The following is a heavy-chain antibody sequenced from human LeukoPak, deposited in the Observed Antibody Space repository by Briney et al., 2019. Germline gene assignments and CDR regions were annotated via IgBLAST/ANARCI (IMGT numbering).Heavy chain of an antibody. V-gene: IGHV3-23*01. Sequence: GGSLRLSCEASGFTFGSFAMSWVRQAPGKGLEWLSGISASGHYIYNADSVKGRFTISRDNSKNTLYIEMNSLRAEDTAVYYCARDGSWGDYQFYFYMDVWGKGTAVTVSS. CDR1: GFTFGSFA. J-gene: IGHJ6*03. D-gene: IGHD2-2*01. CDR3: ARDGSWGDYQFYFYMDV. CDR2: ISASGHYI.